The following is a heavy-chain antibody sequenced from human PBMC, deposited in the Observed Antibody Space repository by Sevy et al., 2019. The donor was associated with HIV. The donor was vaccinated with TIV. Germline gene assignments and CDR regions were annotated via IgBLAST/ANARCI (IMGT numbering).Heavy chain of an antibody. V-gene: IGHV3-66*02. CDR2: IFSSGST. CDR1: GFTVNDKY. CDR3: VSLFVSYRSGWSYFDY. Sequence: GGSLRLSCAISGFTVNDKYIIWVRQAPGKGLEWVSVIFSSGSTYYADSAKGRFTISRDNSKNTVDLQMNSVRAEDTAVYYCVSLFVSYRSGWSYFDYWGQGTLVTVSS. D-gene: IGHD6-19*01. J-gene: IGHJ4*02.